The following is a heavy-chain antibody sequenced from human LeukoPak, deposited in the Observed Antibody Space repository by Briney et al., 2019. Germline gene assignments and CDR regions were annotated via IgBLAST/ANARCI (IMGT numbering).Heavy chain of an antibody. Sequence: SETLSLTCTVSGDSISSSNSYWGWIRQPPGKGLEWIGSIYYSGSTYYNPSLRSRVTISVDTSKNQFSLKLSSVTAADAAVYYCARQGGLVGATFDYWGQGTLVTVSS. CDR3: ARQGGLVGATFDY. J-gene: IGHJ4*02. CDR2: IYYSGST. V-gene: IGHV4-39*01. D-gene: IGHD1-26*01. CDR1: GDSISSSNSY.